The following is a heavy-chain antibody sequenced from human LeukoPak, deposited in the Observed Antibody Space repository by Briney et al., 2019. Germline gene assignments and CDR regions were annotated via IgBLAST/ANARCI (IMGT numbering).Heavy chain of an antibody. CDR1: GFTFSSYG. Sequence: TGGSLRLSCAASGFTFSSYGMHWVRQAPGKGREWVAFIWYDGSNKYYADSVKGRFTISRDNSKNTLYLQMNSLRAEDTAVYYCAREIAAAAGGFVFDYWGQGTLVTVSS. J-gene: IGHJ4*02. D-gene: IGHD6-13*01. V-gene: IGHV3-33*01. CDR3: AREIAAAAGGFVFDY. CDR2: IWYDGSNK.